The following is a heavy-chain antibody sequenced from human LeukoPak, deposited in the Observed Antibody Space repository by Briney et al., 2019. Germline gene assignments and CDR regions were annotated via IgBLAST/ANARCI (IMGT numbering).Heavy chain of an antibody. Sequence: SETLSLTCTVSGGSISSSYWSWIRQPPGKGLEWIGYIYSSGDTNYNPSLKSRVTISVDRSESQFSLKVSSVTAADTAVYYCARDLGGSYGNFDDWGQGTLVTVSS. V-gene: IGHV4-59*01. CDR3: ARDLGGSYGNFDD. D-gene: IGHD5-18*01. J-gene: IGHJ4*02. CDR2: IYSSGDT. CDR1: GGSISSSY.